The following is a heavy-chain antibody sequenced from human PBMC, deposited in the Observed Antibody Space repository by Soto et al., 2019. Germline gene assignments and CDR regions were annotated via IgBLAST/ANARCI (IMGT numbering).Heavy chain of an antibody. CDR1: GSTFSDYY. Sequence: PGGSLRLSCAASGSTFSDYYMDWVRRAPGKGLEWVGRIRNKANNYATEYAASLKGRVTFSRDDSENSLYLQMNSLETEDTAVYWCTREKRYYNNLTFFYFDNWGQGTLVTVSS. CDR2: IRNKANNYAT. J-gene: IGHJ4*02. V-gene: IGHV3-72*01. D-gene: IGHD3-10*01. CDR3: TREKRYYNNLTFFYFDN.